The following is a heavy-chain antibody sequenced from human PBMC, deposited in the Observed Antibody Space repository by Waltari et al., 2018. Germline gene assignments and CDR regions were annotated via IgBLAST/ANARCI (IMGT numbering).Heavy chain of an antibody. D-gene: IGHD3-3*01. Sequence: EVQLVQSGGGLVQPGGSLKVSCAASGVTFTGSIVYWVRSASGEWVGGGARSSGTGQEWVGGNENKANNEATACAAEVKGRFTISRDDSKNTAYLQMNSLKTEDTAVYYCASPYDFWETWGQGTLVTVSS. CDR2: NENKANNEAT. J-gene: IGHJ1*01. CDR3: ASPYDFWET. CDR1: GVTFTGSI. V-gene: IGHV3-73*02.